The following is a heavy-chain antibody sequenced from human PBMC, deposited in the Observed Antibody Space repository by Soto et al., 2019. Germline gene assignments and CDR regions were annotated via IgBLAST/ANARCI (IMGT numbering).Heavy chain of an antibody. CDR2: INGSGTST. D-gene: IGHD3-16*02. CDR1: GFTFSSYA. J-gene: IGHJ4*02. CDR3: AKGPYDDISGRYRYLDY. V-gene: IGHV3-23*01. Sequence: EVQLLESGGGLIQPGGSLRLSCNASGFTFSSYAMSWVRQAPRKGLEWVSIINGSGTSTYDADSVQGRLSIFRDNSKNTLNLQRHSLRAEDTAVYYCAKGPYDDISGRYRYLDYWGQGTLVTVSS.